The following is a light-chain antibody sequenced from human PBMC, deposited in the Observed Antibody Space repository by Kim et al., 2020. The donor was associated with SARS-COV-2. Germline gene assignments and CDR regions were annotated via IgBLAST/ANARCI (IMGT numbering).Light chain of an antibody. CDR2: KIS. CDR1: QRLVHTDGNTY. J-gene: IGKJ2*01. CDR3: MQTTQFPYT. Sequence: VLTQTPLSSPVALGQPVSISCRSSQRLVHTDGNTYLSWLQQRPGQPPRLLIYKISKRFSGVPDRFTGSGAGTDFTLKISRVKTEDVGVYYCMQTTQFPYTFGQGPSWRS. V-gene: IGKV2-24*01.